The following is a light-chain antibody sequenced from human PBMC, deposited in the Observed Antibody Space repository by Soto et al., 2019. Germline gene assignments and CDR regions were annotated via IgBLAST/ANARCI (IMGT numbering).Light chain of an antibody. CDR2: GAS. V-gene: IGKV3-20*01. Sequence: EIVLTQSPGTLSLSPGARATLSCRASQSVSSIYLAWYQQKPGQAPRLLIYGASSRATGIPDRFSGSGSGTDFTLTISRLEPEDFAVYYCQQYGSSPPYTFGQGTKLEIK. J-gene: IGKJ2*01. CDR3: QQYGSSPPYT. CDR1: QSVSSIY.